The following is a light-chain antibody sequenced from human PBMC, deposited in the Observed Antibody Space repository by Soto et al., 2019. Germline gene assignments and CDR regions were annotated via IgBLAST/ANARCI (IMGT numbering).Light chain of an antibody. Sequence: EIVLTQSPATLSLSPGERATLSCGASQTVSRSYLAWYQQKPGLAPRLLIYDASSRATGIPYRFSVSGSGTDFTLTISRLEPEDFSVYYCQQYGTSWTFGQGTKVEIK. V-gene: IGKV3D-20*01. J-gene: IGKJ1*01. CDR1: QTVSRSY. CDR2: DAS. CDR3: QQYGTSWT.